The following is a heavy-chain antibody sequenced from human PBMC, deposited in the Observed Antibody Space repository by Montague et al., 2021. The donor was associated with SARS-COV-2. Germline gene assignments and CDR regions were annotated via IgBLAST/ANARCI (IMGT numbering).Heavy chain of an antibody. J-gene: IGHJ6*02. Sequence: SETLYLTCTVSGGSFSSSSYYWGWIRQPPGKGLEWIGSIYYSGSTYYNPSLKSRVTISVDTSKNQFSLKLSSVTAADTAVYYCARVGRQQLVRLSGMDVWGQGTTVTVS. CDR1: GGSFSSSSYY. CDR2: IYYSGST. V-gene: IGHV4-39*07. CDR3: ARVGRQQLVRLSGMDV. D-gene: IGHD6-13*01.